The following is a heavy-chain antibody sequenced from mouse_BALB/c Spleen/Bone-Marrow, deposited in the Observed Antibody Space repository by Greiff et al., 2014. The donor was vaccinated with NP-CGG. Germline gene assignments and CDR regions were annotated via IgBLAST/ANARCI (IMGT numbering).Heavy chain of an antibody. CDR2: ISYSGST. CDR1: GDSITSGY. V-gene: IGHV3-8*02. D-gene: IGHD2-3*01. Sequence: VQLKESGPNLVKPSQTLSLTCSVPGDSITSGYWNWIRKFPGNKLEYMGYISYSGSTYYNPSLKSRISITRDTSKNQYYLQLNSVTTEDTATYYCARYDGYYSYFDYWGQGTALTVSS. CDR3: ARYDGYYSYFDY. J-gene: IGHJ2*01.